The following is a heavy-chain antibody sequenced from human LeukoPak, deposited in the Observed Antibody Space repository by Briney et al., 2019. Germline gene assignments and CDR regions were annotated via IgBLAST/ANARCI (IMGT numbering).Heavy chain of an antibody. D-gene: IGHD6-13*01. CDR3: AKAPYSSSWYYLDY. CDR2: ISAGGGNT. J-gene: IGHJ4*02. Sequence: GGSLRLSCAASGFTFSSYAMSWVRQAPGKGLEWVSTISAGGGNTYYADSVKGRFTISRDNSKNTLYLQMNSLSAEDTAVYYCAKAPYSSSWYYLDYWGQGTLVTVSS. V-gene: IGHV3-23*01. CDR1: GFTFSSYA.